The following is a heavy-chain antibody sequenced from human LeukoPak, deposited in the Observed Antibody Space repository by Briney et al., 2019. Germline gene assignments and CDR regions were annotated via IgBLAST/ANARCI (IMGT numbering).Heavy chain of an antibody. CDR1: GGSISSYY. V-gene: IGHV4-59*01. J-gene: IGHJ6*02. CDR3: AREGYYYDSSGHSSFGMDV. D-gene: IGHD3-22*01. CDR2: IYYSGST. Sequence: SETLSLTCTVSGGSISSYYWSWIRQPPGKGLEWIGYIYYSGSTNYNPSLKSRVTISVDTSKNQFSLKLSSVTAADTAVYYCAREGYYYDSSGHSSFGMDVWGQGTTVTVSS.